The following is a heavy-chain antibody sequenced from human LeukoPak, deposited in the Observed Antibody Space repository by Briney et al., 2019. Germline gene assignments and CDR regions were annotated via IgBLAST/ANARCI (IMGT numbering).Heavy chain of an antibody. D-gene: IGHD2-2*01. CDR3: AKDLCSSTSCYLDI. Sequence: PGGSLRLSCAASGFSFNNYGMHWVRQAPGRGLEWVAFIRYDGSKKYYVDSVKGRFTISRDDSKNTLYLQVNSLRVEDTAVYYCAKDLCSSTSCYLDIWGQGAMVTVSS. J-gene: IGHJ3*02. CDR1: GFSFNNYG. V-gene: IGHV3-30*02. CDR2: IRYDGSKK.